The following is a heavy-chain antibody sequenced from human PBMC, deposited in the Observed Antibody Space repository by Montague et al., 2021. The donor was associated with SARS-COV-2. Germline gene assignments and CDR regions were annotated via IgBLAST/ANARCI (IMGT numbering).Heavy chain of an antibody. D-gene: IGHD3-10*01. CDR1: GFTFDDYG. J-gene: IGHJ4*02. CDR2: ISRSGDRT. Sequence: SLRLSCAVSGFTFDDYGMSWVRQAPGKGLEWVSGISRSGDRTAYGDSVKGRFIISRDNAKNSLHLQMNSPRVEDTAFYYCSRGGGMIRGVVDFWGQGILVSVSS. V-gene: IGHV3-20*04. CDR3: SRGGGMIRGVVDF.